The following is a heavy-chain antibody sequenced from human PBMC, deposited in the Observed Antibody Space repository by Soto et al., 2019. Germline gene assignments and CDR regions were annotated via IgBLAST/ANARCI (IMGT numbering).Heavy chain of an antibody. CDR1: GGTFSTAA. V-gene: IGHV1-69*12. Sequence: QVQVVQSGAEVKKPGSSVKVSRKASGGTFSTAAISWVRQAPGQGLEWMGGIMPIFRTADYAQKFQGRATITADESTSTAYWELSRLRSEDTAVYYCARDKDRPQLGGNYYYIMDVWGQGTTVTVSS. J-gene: IGHJ6*02. D-gene: IGHD3-3*02. CDR2: IMPIFRTA. CDR3: ARDKDRPQLGGNYYYIMDV.